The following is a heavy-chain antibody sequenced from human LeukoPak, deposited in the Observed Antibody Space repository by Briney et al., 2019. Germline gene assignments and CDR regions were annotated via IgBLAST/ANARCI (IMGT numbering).Heavy chain of an antibody. CDR3: AKDDAWIRFGE. CDR1: GFTFSSYN. Sequence: GGSLTLSCAASGFTFSSYNMNWVRQAPGKGLEWVSGISPSGDITYYADSVKGRFTISRDNSKNTLYLEVISLTAEDTAVYYCAKDDAWIRFGEWSQGTLVTVSS. D-gene: IGHD3-10*01. V-gene: IGHV3-23*01. J-gene: IGHJ4*02. CDR2: ISPSGDIT.